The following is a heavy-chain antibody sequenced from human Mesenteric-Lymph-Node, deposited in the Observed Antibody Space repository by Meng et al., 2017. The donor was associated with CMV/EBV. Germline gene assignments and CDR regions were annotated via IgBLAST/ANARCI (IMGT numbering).Heavy chain of an antibody. D-gene: IGHD5-12*01. V-gene: IGHV4-61*01. CDR1: GGSVSSGPYS. Sequence: VSGGSVSSGPYSWSWIRQPPGKGLEWIGYVYFRGSTKYNPSFKSRVTISVDTSKNQFSLRLSSVTAADTAMYYCARGGVATMHPFDYWGQGTLVTVSS. CDR2: VYFRGST. J-gene: IGHJ4*02. CDR3: ARGGVATMHPFDY.